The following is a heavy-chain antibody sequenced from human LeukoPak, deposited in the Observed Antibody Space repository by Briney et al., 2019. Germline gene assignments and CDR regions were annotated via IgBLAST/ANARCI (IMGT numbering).Heavy chain of an antibody. Sequence: PGGSLRLSCAASGFTFSSYAMSWVRQAPGKGLEWVSAISGSGGSTYYPDSVKGRFTISRDNSKNTLYLRMNSLRAEDTAVYYCAKVPHLSTHYGMGVWGQGTTVTVSS. CDR2: ISGSGGST. CDR1: GFTFSSYA. CDR3: AKVPHLSTHYGMGV. V-gene: IGHV3-23*01. J-gene: IGHJ6*02.